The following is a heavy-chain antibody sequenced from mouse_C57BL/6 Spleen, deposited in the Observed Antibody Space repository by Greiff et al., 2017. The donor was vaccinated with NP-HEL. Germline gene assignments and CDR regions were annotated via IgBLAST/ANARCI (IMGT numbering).Heavy chain of an antibody. J-gene: IGHJ3*01. CDR2: IDPNSGGT. Sequence: QVQLQQPGAELVKPGASVKLSCKASGYTFTSYWMHWVKQRPGRGLEWSGRIDPNSGGTKYNEKFKSKATLTVDKPSSTAYMQLSSLTSVDSAVYYCAREGGYYGNQAWFAYWGQGTLVTVSA. CDR3: AREGGYYGNQAWFAY. CDR1: GYTFTSYW. D-gene: IGHD2-1*01. V-gene: IGHV1-72*01.